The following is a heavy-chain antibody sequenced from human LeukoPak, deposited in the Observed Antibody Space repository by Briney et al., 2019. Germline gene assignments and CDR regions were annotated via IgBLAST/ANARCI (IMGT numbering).Heavy chain of an antibody. CDR1: GFAFSNYA. J-gene: IGHJ4*02. CDR2: VSPGGGGT. D-gene: IGHD3-22*01. CDR3: AKEDSSSSRYYFDY. Sequence: PGGSLRLSCAASGFAFSNYAMTWVRQAPGMGLEWVSSVSPGGGGTYYPRSVKGRFTISRDNSKNTLNLQIDGLGAEDTALYYCAKEDSSSSRYYFDYWGQGALVTVSS. V-gene: IGHV3-23*01.